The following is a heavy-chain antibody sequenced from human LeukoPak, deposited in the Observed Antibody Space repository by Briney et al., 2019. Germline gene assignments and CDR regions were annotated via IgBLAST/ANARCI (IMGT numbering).Heavy chain of an antibody. CDR2: IYNSGST. CDR3: ARELDGNGGWFDP. CDR1: GNSISNTYY. D-gene: IGHD3-10*01. V-gene: IGHV4-38-2*02. J-gene: IGHJ5*02. Sequence: TSETLSLTCAVSGNSISNTYYWGWIRQPPGKELEWIGSIYNSGSTHYNPSLKSRVTISIDTSKNQFSLRLRSMTAADTAVYYCARELDGNGGWFDPWGQGTLVTVSS.